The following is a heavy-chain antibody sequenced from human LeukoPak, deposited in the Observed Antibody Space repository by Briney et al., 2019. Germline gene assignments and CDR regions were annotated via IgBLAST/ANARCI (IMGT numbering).Heavy chain of an antibody. CDR2: IYYSGST. D-gene: IGHD2-2*01. J-gene: IGHJ6*03. CDR1: GGSISSGGYY. Sequence: SETLSLTCTVSGGSISSGGYYWSWIRQHPGKGLEWIGYIYYSGSTYYNPSLKSRVTISVDTSKNQFSLKLSSVTAADTAMYYCARYGVVVPAAGTYYYYYYMDVWGKGTTVTVSS. CDR3: ARYGVVVPAAGTYYYYYYMDV. V-gene: IGHV4-31*03.